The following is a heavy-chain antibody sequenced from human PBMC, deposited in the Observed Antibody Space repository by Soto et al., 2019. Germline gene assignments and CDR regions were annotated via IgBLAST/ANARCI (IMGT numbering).Heavy chain of an antibody. V-gene: IGHV1-2*02. Sequence: ASVKVSCKASGYTFTGYYIHWVRQAPGQGLEWMGWINPNSGGTKYPQKFQGRVTMTRDTSVSTVYMSLTGLKSDDTAVYFCARDLAKGGGSAGFDYWGQGTLVTVSS. J-gene: IGHJ4*02. CDR1: GYTFTGYY. CDR3: ARDLAKGGGSAGFDY. CDR2: INPNSGGT. D-gene: IGHD2-15*01.